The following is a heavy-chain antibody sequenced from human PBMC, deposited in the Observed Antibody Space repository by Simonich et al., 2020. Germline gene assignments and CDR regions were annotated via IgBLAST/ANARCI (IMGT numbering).Heavy chain of an antibody. Sequence: QVQLVQSGAEVKKPGASVKVSCKASGYTFTGYYMHWGRKAPLQGLEWMGRINPNIGGTNEAKKVQGRGTMTRDTSISTAYMELSRLGSDDTAVYYCARDGGNCSGGSCYWYFDLWGRGTLVTVSS. J-gene: IGHJ2*01. CDR1: GYTFTGYY. CDR3: ARDGGNCSGGSCYWYFDL. V-gene: IGHV1-2*06. D-gene: IGHD2-15*01. CDR2: INPNIGGT.